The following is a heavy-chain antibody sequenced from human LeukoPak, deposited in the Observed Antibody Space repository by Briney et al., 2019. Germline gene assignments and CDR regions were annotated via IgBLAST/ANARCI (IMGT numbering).Heavy chain of an antibody. CDR1: GYTFTSYG. V-gene: IGHV1-18*01. J-gene: IGHJ4*02. D-gene: IGHD6-19*01. Sequence: ASVKVSCKASGYTFTSYGISWVRQAPGQGLEWMGWISAYNGNTNYAQKLQGRVTMTTDTSTSTAYMELRSLRSDDTAVYYCAKDLFLRSSDWYPGFGSWGQGTLVTVSS. CDR2: ISAYNGNT. CDR3: AKDLFLRSSDWYPGFGS.